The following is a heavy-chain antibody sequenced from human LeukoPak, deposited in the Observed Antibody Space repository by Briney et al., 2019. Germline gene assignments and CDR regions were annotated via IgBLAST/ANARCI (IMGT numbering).Heavy chain of an antibody. CDR1: GVTVSSNY. J-gene: IGHJ3*02. V-gene: IGHV3-53*01. D-gene: IGHD3-22*01. Sequence: PGGSLRLSCAASGVTVSSNYMSWVRPAPGKGLEWVSVIYSGGRTYYADSVKERFTISRDNSKNTLYLQMNSLRAEDTAVYYCARAPYYYDSSGYYGAFDIWGKGTMVTVSS. CDR3: ARAPYYYDSSGYYGAFDI. CDR2: IYSGGRT.